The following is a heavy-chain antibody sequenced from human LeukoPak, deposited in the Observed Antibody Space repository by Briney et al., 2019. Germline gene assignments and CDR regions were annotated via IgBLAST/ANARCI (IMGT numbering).Heavy chain of an antibody. CDR1: GGSISSSSYY. D-gene: IGHD2-15*01. CDR3: AGYCSGGSCSFDY. Sequence: PSETLSLTCSVSGGSISSSSYYWGWIRQPPGKGLEWIGSLYYSGSTHYNPSLKSRVTISVDTSKNQFSLKLSSVIAADTAVYFCAGYCSGGSCSFDYWGQGTLVTVSS. J-gene: IGHJ4*02. V-gene: IGHV4-39*01. CDR2: LYYSGST.